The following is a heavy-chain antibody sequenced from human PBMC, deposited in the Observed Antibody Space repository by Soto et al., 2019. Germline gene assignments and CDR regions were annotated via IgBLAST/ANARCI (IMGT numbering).Heavy chain of an antibody. CDR2: VYHTGRT. J-gene: IGHJ4*02. D-gene: IGHD3-3*01. Sequence: QVQLQESGPGLVKPSETLSLTCTVSGGSFKSGCYSWRWIRQPPGKGLEWIGYVYHTGRTSYNPSLNSRVSISMDTSKNQFSLNLDSVTAADTAVYFCARDFAYFDSWGQGTLVTVSS. V-gene: IGHV4-61*01. CDR3: ARDFAYFDS. CDR1: GGSFKSGCYS.